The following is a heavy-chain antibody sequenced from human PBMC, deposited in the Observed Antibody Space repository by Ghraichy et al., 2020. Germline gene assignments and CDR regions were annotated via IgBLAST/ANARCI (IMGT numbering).Heavy chain of an antibody. CDR3: AKISSESGNTVPTPWDY. CDR2: VTGSGGST. Sequence: GGSLRLSCAASGFTFSSYAMSWVRQAPGKGLEWVSTVTGSGGSTYYADSVKGRFTISRDNSTNTLYLQMSSLRAEDTALYYCAKISSESGNTVPTPWDYWGQGALVTVSS. V-gene: IGHV3-23*01. CDR1: GFTFSSYA. J-gene: IGHJ4*02. D-gene: IGHD4-17*01.